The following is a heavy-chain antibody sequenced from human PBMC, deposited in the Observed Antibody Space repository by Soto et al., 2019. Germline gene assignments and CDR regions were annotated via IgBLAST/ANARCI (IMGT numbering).Heavy chain of an antibody. J-gene: IGHJ6*02. CDR2: ISGSGGIT. CDR3: ARPTITVFWSGYYTGVGYYYYYGMDV. CDR1: GFTFSSYA. V-gene: IGHV3-23*01. D-gene: IGHD3-3*01. Sequence: PGGSLRLSCAASGFTFSSYAMSWVRQAPGKGLEWVSAISGSGGITYYAVFVKGRFTFSRDNSKNTLYLQMNSLRAEDTAVYYCARPTITVFWSGYYTGVGYYYYYGMDVWGQGTTVTVSS.